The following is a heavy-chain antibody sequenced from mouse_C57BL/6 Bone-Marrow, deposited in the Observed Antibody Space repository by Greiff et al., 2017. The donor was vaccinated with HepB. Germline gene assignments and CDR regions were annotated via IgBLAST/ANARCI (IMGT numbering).Heavy chain of an antibody. CDR2: ISSGSSTI. V-gene: IGHV5-17*01. CDR3: ARGTAY. CDR1: GFTFSDYG. Sequence: EVHLVESGGGLVKPGGSLKLSCAASGFTFSDYGMHWVRQAPEQGLEWVAYISSGSSTIYYAATVKGRFTISRDNAKNTLFLQMTSLRSEDTAMYYCARGTAYWGQGTLVTVSA. J-gene: IGHJ3*01.